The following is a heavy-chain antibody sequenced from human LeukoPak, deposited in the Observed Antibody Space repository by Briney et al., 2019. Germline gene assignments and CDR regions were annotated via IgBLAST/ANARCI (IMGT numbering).Heavy chain of an antibody. CDR1: GFTFSDYW. D-gene: IGHD1-26*01. V-gene: IGHV3-21*01. Sequence: PGGSLRLSCAASGFTFSDYWMNWVRQAPGKGLEWVSSISSGSSYIFYSDSVKGRFTISRDNAKNSLYLRMNSLRAEDTAVYYCARQVGVDDAFDIWGQGTMVTISS. CDR2: ISSGSSYI. CDR3: ARQVGVDDAFDI. J-gene: IGHJ3*02.